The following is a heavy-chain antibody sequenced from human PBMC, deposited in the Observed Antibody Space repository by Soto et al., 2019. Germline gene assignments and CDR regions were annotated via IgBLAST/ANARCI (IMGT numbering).Heavy chain of an antibody. V-gene: IGHV1-18*04. CDR3: ARASYGYRSGWYVGYFDF. CDR2: LRAYNGYT. CDR1: GYTFTSYG. J-gene: IGHJ4*02. D-gene: IGHD6-19*01. Sequence: QVQLVQSGGEVKKPGASVKVSCKASGYTFTSYGISWVRQAPGQGLEWLGWLRAYNGYTNYAQKFQGIVTVTTVTSTSTAYMELRNLISDDTAIYDCARASYGYRSGWYVGYFDFWGQGTLVTVSS.